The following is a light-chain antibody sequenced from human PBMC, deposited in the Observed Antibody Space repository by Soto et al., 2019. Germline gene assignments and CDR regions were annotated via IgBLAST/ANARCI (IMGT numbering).Light chain of an antibody. CDR1: SSDVGGYNY. V-gene: IGLV2-14*01. CDR3: SSYTSSSTLVV. J-gene: IGLJ2*01. CDR2: EVS. Sequence: QSVLTQPASVSGSPGQSITISCTGTSSDVGGYNYVSWYQQHPGKAPQLMIYEVSNRPSGVSNRFSGSKACNTASLAISGLQAEDEAGYYCSSYTSSSTLVVFGGGTKLTVL.